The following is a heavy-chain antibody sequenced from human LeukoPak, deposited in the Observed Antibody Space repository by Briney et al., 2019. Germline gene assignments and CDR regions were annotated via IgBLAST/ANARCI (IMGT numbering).Heavy chain of an antibody. V-gene: IGHV4-34*01. CDR2: INHSGST. CDR1: GGSFSGYY. J-gene: IGHJ4*02. CDR3: ARTLTVDTATKKKYYFDY. D-gene: IGHD5-18*01. Sequence: SETLSLTCAVYGGSFSGYYWSWIRQPPGKGLEWIGEINHSGSTNYNPSLKSRVTISVDTSKNQFSLKLSSVTAADTAVYYCARTLTVDTATKKKYYFDYWGQGTLVTVPS.